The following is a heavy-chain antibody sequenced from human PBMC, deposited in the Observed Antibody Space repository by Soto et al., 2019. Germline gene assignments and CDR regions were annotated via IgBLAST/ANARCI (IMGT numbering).Heavy chain of an antibody. Sequence: ASVKVSCKASGYNFMPYGVNWVRQAPGQGLEWMGWISPWKGDTNYAQSFQGSVTMTTDPSTGPAYMELRSLTSDDTAVYYCARDLYPSGSYDTDDWGPGTLVTVSS. V-gene: IGHV1-18*04. CDR2: ISPWKGDT. CDR1: GYNFMPYG. J-gene: IGHJ4*02. D-gene: IGHD5-12*01. CDR3: ARDLYPSGSYDTDD.